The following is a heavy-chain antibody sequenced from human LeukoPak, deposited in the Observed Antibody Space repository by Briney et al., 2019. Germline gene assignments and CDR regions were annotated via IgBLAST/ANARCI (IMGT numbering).Heavy chain of an antibody. CDR1: GSTFNIYA. J-gene: IGHJ3*02. CDR2: ISGSGGST. Sequence: GGSLRLSCAASGSTFNIYAMSWVRQPPGKGLEWVSAISGSGGSTYYADSVKGRFTISRDNSKDTLFLQMNSLRAEDTAVYYCAKDLKTLDAFDIWGHGTTVTVSS. CDR3: AKDLKTLDAFDI. V-gene: IGHV3-23*01.